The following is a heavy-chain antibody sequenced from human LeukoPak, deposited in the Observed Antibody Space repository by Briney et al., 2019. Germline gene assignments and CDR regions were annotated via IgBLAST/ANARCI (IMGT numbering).Heavy chain of an antibody. D-gene: IGHD1-26*01. V-gene: IGHV4-39*07. CDR3: ARTSKGSGGFDY. CDR2: IYYSGST. CDR1: GGSISSSSYY. Sequence: SETLSLTCTVSGGSISSSSYYWGWIRQPPGKGLGWIGSIYYSGSTYYNPSLKSRVTISVDTSKNQFSLKLSSVTAADTAVYYCARTSKGSGGFDYWGQGTLVTVSS. J-gene: IGHJ4*02.